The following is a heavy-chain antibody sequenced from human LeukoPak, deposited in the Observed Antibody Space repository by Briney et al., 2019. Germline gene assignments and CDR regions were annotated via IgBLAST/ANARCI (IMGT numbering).Heavy chain of an antibody. Sequence: SETLSLTCAVYGGSFSGYYWSWIRQPPGKGLEWIGEINHSGSTNYNPSLKSRVTISVDTSKNQFSLKLSSVTAADTAVYYCARGPPLDIVVVPAAIILDYWGQGTLVTVSS. J-gene: IGHJ4*02. CDR3: ARGPPLDIVVVPAAIILDY. D-gene: IGHD2-2*02. CDR2: INHSGST. V-gene: IGHV4-34*01. CDR1: GGSFSGYY.